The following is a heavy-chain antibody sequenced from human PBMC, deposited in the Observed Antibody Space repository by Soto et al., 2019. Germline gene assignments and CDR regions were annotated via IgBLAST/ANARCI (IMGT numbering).Heavy chain of an antibody. CDR3: ARESSGYYWVH. Sequence: QVQLVQSGAEVRKPGASVRVSCKASGYTLTGYYMHWVQQAPGHGLEWMGRINPSDGSTGYTQKLQDRLTLTRDTSTSTVYMELSSLKSEDTAVYYCARESSGYYWVHWGQGTLVTVS. CDR1: GYTLTGYY. D-gene: IGHD3-22*01. CDR2: INPSDGST. V-gene: IGHV1-46*04. J-gene: IGHJ4*02.